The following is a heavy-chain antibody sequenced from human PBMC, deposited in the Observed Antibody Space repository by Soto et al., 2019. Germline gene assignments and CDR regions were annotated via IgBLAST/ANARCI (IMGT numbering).Heavy chain of an antibody. D-gene: IGHD2-2*01. CDR1: GGSISRYY. CDR3: ARGVVPPAMSDS. V-gene: IGHV4-59*01. Sequence: LSLTCTVSGGSISRYYWSWIRQPPGKGLEWIGYIYYSGSTNYNPSLKSRVTISVDTSKNQFSLKLSSVTAADTAVYYCARGVVPPAMSDSWGQGTLVTVS. CDR2: IYYSGST. J-gene: IGHJ5*01.